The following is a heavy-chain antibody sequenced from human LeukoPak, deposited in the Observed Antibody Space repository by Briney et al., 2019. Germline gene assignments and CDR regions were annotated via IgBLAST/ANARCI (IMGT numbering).Heavy chain of an antibody. J-gene: IGHJ4*02. V-gene: IGHV3-48*01. D-gene: IGHD2-2*01. Sequence: PGGSLRLSCAASGFTFSSYSMNWVRQAPGKGPEWVSYITGSSSTIYYAESVKGRFTISRDNAKNSPYLQMNSLRAEDTAVYYCARVRDAYNYFHYWGQGTLVTVSS. CDR3: ARVRDAYNYFHY. CDR1: GFTFSSYS. CDR2: ITGSSSTI.